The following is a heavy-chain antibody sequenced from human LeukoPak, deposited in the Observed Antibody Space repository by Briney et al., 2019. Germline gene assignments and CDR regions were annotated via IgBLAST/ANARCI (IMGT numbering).Heavy chain of an antibody. V-gene: IGHV3-21*01. J-gene: IGHJ4*02. CDR2: ISSSSGYI. Sequence: GGSLRLSCAASGFTFSSYAMNWVRQAPGKGLEWVSCISSSSGYIYYADSVKGRFTISRDNAKNSLYLQMNSLRAEDTAVYYCARNSGNFDYWGQGTLVTVSS. D-gene: IGHD6-25*01. CDR3: ARNSGNFDY. CDR1: GFTFSSYA.